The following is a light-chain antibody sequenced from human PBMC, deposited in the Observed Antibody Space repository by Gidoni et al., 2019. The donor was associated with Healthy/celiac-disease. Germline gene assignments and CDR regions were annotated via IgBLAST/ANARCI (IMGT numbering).Light chain of an antibody. Sequence: EIVLTQSPATLSLSPRERATLSCRASQSVRSYLAWYQQKPGQAPRILIYDASNRATGIPARFSGSGSGTDFTLPISSLEPEDFAVYYCQQRSYWPPLTFGGGTKVEIK. CDR3: QQRSYWPPLT. CDR2: DAS. V-gene: IGKV3-11*01. CDR1: QSVRSY. J-gene: IGKJ4*01.